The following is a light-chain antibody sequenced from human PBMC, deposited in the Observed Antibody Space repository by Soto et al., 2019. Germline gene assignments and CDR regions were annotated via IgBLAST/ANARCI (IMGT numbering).Light chain of an antibody. CDR2: LGS. CDR1: PSLLHSNGYNY. CDR3: MQALQTPIT. J-gene: IGKJ5*01. Sequence: DIVMTQSPLSLPVPPGGPASISCRSSPSLLHSNGYNYLDWYMQKQGQSPQLXSYLGSNRASGVPDRFSGSGSGTDFTLKISRVEAEDVGVYYCMQALQTPITFGQGTRLEIK. V-gene: IGKV2-28*01.